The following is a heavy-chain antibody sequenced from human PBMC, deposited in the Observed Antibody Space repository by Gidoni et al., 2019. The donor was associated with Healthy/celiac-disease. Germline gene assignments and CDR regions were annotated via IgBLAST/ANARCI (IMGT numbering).Heavy chain of an antibody. CDR2: ISYDGSNK. J-gene: IGHJ4*02. D-gene: IGHD3-22*01. CDR1: GFTFSSYG. V-gene: IGHV3-30*18. CDR3: AKGGYYDSSGYPSE. Sequence: QVQLVESGGGVVQPGRSLRLSCAASGFTFSSYGMHWVRQAPGKGLEWVAVISYDGSNKYYADSVKGRFTISRDNSKNTLYLQMNSLRAEDTAVYYCAKGGYYDSSGYPSEWGQGTLVTVSS.